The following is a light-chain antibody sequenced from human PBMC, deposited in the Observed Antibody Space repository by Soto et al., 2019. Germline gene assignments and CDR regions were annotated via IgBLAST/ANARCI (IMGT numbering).Light chain of an antibody. Sequence: QSALTQPASVSGSPGQSITISCTGTSSDVGTYSLVSWYQQRPGKAPQLMIFESIKRPSGVSSRFSGSKSGNTASLTISGLQAEDEADYYCCSYTGTSTWVFGGGTKLTVL. CDR1: SSDVGTYSL. CDR2: ESI. J-gene: IGLJ3*02. CDR3: CSYTGTSTWV. V-gene: IGLV2-23*01.